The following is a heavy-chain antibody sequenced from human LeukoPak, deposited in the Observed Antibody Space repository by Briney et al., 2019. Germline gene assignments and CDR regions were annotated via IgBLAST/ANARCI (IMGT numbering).Heavy chain of an antibody. CDR2: INHSGST. Sequence: PSETLSLTCAAYGGSFSPYYWSWIRQPPGKGLEWIGEINHSGSTNYNPSLKSRVTISVDTSKNQFSLGLSSVTAADTAVYYCAREDDFWSGYPYYYYMDVWGKGTTVTVSS. V-gene: IGHV4-34*01. CDR1: GGSFSPYY. D-gene: IGHD3-3*01. CDR3: AREDDFWSGYPYYYYMDV. J-gene: IGHJ6*03.